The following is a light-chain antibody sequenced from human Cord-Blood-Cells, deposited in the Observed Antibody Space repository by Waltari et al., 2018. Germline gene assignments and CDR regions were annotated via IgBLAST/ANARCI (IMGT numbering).Light chain of an antibody. Sequence: DIVMTQSPDSLAVSLGERATINCKSSQSVLYSSNNKNYLAWYQQKPGQPPKLLIYWASTRESGVPDRFSGSGSGTDFTLTISSLQAEDVAVYYCQQYYSTPLTFVGWTFVEIK. J-gene: IGKJ4*01. CDR1: QSVLYSSNNKNY. CDR3: QQYYSTPLT. V-gene: IGKV4-1*01. CDR2: WAS.